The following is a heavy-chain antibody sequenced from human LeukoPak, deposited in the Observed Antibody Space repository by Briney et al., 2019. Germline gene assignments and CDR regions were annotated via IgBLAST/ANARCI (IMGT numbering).Heavy chain of an antibody. CDR1: GYTFTGYY. Sequence: GASVKVSCKASGYTFTGYYMHWVRQAPGQGLEWMGWINPNSGGTNYAQKFQGRVTMTRDTSISTAYMELSRLRSDDTAVYYCARNYDFWSGYYKPFDYWGQGTLVTVSS. CDR3: ARNYDFWSGYYKPFDY. CDR2: INPNSGGT. V-gene: IGHV1-2*02. J-gene: IGHJ4*02. D-gene: IGHD3-3*01.